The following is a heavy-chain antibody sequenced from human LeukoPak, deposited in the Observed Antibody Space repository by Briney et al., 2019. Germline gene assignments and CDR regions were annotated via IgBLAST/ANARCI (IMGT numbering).Heavy chain of an antibody. J-gene: IGHJ4*02. CDR2: IYTSGST. V-gene: IGHV4-61*02. CDR1: GGSISSGSYY. Sequence: PSQTLSLTCTVSGGSISSGSYYWSWIRQPAGKVLEWIGRIYTSGSTNYNPSLKSRVTISVDTSKNQFSLKLSSVTAADTAVYYCARTRILSGYFDYWGQGTLVTVSS. D-gene: IGHD2-15*01. CDR3: ARTRILSGYFDY.